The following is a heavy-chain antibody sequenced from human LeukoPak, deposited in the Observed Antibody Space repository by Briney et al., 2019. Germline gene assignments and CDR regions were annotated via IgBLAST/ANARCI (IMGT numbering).Heavy chain of an antibody. Sequence: SETLSLTCTVSGSSISSYYWSWIRQPPGKGLEWIGYMYYSGSTNYNPSLKSRVTISVDTSKNQFSLRLSSVTAADTAVYYCASFPGTSRFQYWGQETLVTVSS. J-gene: IGHJ4*02. CDR3: ASFPGTSRFQY. V-gene: IGHV4-59*01. D-gene: IGHD3-3*01. CDR1: GSSISSYY. CDR2: MYYSGST.